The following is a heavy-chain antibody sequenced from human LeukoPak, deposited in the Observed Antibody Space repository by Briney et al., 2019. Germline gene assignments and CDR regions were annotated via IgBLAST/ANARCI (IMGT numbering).Heavy chain of an antibody. CDR3: ARAVGVGRGTYFDL. J-gene: IGHJ2*01. Sequence: PSETLSLTCTVSGASISSYYWSCIRQPPGEGLEWIGYISYIGSTNYNPSLKSRVTISVDTSKNQFSLKLSSVTAADTAVYYCARAVGVGRGTYFDLWGRGTLVTVSS. D-gene: IGHD1-1*01. CDR2: ISYIGST. CDR1: GASISSYY. V-gene: IGHV4-59*08.